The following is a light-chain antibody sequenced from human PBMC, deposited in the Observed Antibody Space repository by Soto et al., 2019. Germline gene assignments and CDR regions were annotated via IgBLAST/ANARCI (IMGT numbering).Light chain of an antibody. J-gene: IGKJ4*01. CDR1: HSLLHTNGDNY. CDR3: MQALQTPLT. V-gene: IGKV2-28*01. CDR2: LGS. Sequence: DIVMPQSPLFLPVTPGEPASISCRSSHSLLHTNGDNYLDWYLQKPGQSPQLLIFLGSSRASGVPDRVRGRESGTAFTLRISRVEAEELGVYYCMQALQTPLTFGGGTRVEIK.